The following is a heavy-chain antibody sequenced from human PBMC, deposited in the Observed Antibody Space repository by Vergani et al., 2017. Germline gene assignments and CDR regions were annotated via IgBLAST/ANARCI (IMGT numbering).Heavy chain of an antibody. CDR2: IIPIFGTA. CDR3: ARGYCSSTSKKCYYYYYGMDV. J-gene: IGHJ6*02. CDR1: GGTFSSYA. V-gene: IGHV1-69*18. Sequence: QVQLVQSGAEVKKPGSSVKVSCKASGGTFSSYAISWVRQAPGQGLEWMGRIIPIFGTANYAQKFQGRVTITADESTSTAYMELSSLRSEDTAVYYCARGYCSSTSKKCYYYYYGMDVWGQGTTVTVSS. D-gene: IGHD2-2*01.